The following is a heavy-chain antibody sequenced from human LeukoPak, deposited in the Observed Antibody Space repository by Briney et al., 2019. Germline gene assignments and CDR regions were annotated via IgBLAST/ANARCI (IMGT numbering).Heavy chain of an antibody. Sequence: PSETLSLTCAVYGGSFSGYYWSWIRQPPGKGLEWIGEINHSGSTNYNPSLKSRVTISVDTSKNQFSLKLSSVTAADTAVYYCAAAYYYDRDAFDIWGQGTMVTVSS. CDR2: INHSGST. D-gene: IGHD3-22*01. J-gene: IGHJ3*02. CDR3: AAAYYYDRDAFDI. V-gene: IGHV4-34*01. CDR1: GGSFSGYY.